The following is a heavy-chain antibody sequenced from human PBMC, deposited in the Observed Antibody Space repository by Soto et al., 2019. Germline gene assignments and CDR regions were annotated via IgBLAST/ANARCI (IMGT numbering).Heavy chain of an antibody. CDR2: IFSNDEK. Sequence: QVTLKESGPVLVKPTETLTLTCTVSGFSLSNARMGVSWIRQPPGKALEWLAHIFSNDEKSYSTSLKSRLTISKDTSKSQVGLTMTNMDPVDTATYYCARILRYSSGWRQRTNWFDPWGQGTLVTVSS. V-gene: IGHV2-26*01. D-gene: IGHD6-19*01. J-gene: IGHJ5*02. CDR3: ARILRYSSGWRQRTNWFDP. CDR1: GFSLSNARMG.